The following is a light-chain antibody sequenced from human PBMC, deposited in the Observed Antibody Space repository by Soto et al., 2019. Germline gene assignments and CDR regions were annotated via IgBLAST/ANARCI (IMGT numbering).Light chain of an antibody. J-gene: IGKJ2*01. V-gene: IGKV1-5*01. Sequence: DIRGTQSPSTLSAVVGDRVTITGPASESGSSSVAWYQQKPGNAPKLLIYDASTLESGVPSRFSGSGFGTENSLTINSLQLYEFGTYFRQQYEGFSPYTVGRGPRLEI. CDR1: ESGSSS. CDR2: DAS. CDR3: QQYEGFSPYT.